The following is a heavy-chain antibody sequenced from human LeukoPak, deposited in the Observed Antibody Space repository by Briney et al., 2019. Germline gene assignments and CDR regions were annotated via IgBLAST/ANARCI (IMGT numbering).Heavy chain of an antibody. D-gene: IGHD5-24*01. CDR1: GYTFTSYA. CDR2: INTNTGNP. J-gene: IGHJ4*02. V-gene: IGHV7-4-1*02. Sequence: ASVKVSCKASGYTFTSYAMNWVRQAPGQGLEWMGWINTNTGNPTYAQGFTGRFVFYLDTSVSTAYLQISSLKAEDTAVYYCARAEDGYISIGGPDYWGQGTLVTVSS. CDR3: ARAEDGYISIGGPDY.